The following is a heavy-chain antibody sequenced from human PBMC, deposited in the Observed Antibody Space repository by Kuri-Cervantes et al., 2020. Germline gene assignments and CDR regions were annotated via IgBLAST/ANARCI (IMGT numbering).Heavy chain of an antibody. CDR1: GGTFSSYA. D-gene: IGHD2-2*01. Sequence: SVKVSCKASGGTFSSYAISWVRQVPGQGLEWMGGIIPIFGTANYAQKFQGRVTITTDESTSTAYMELSSLRSEDTAVYYCASGAHCSGTSCRHDYWGQGTLVTVSS. CDR2: IIPIFGTA. J-gene: IGHJ4*02. V-gene: IGHV1-69*05. CDR3: ASGAHCSGTSCRHDY.